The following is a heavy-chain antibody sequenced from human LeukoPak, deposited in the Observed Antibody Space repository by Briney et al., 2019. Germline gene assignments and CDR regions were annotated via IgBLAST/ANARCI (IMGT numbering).Heavy chain of an antibody. CDR2: IYHSGST. Sequence: TSSETLSLTCTVSGYSISSGYYWGWVRQPPGKGLEWIGSIYHSGSTYYNPSLKSRVTISLDTSKNQFSLNLSSVTAADTAVYYCARVVEISGYMYVIRVDPWGQGTLVTVSS. V-gene: IGHV4-38-2*02. J-gene: IGHJ5*02. D-gene: IGHD5-12*01. CDR1: GYSISSGYY. CDR3: ARVVEISGYMYVIRVDP.